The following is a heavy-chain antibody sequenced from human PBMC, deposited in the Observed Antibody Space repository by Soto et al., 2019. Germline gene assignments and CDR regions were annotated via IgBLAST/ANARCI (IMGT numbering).Heavy chain of an antibody. V-gene: IGHV1-69*08. CDR3: ARERSWSSLPDY. CDR2: IIPILGIA. J-gene: IGHJ4*02. Sequence: QVQLVQSGAEVKKPGSSVQVSCKASGGTFSSYTISWVRQAPGQGLEWMGRIIPILGIANYAQKFQGRVTITADKSTSTAYMELSSLRSEDRAVYYCARERSWSSLPDYWGQGTLVTVSS. D-gene: IGHD6-13*01. CDR1: GGTFSSYT.